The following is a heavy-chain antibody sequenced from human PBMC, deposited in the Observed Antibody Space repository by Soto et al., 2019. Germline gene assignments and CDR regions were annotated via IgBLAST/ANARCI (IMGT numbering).Heavy chain of an antibody. CDR2: ISGSGGST. CDR1: GFTFSSYA. J-gene: IGHJ6*02. Sequence: EVQLLESGGGLVQPGGSLRLSCAASGFTFSSYAMSWVRQAPGKGLEWVSAISGSGGSTYYADSVKGRFTISRDNSKNTLYLQMNSLRAEDTAVYYCAKDKDKFTMVRGAKTYYYYGMEVWGQGTTFTVSS. V-gene: IGHV3-23*01. D-gene: IGHD3-10*01. CDR3: AKDKDKFTMVRGAKTYYYYGMEV.